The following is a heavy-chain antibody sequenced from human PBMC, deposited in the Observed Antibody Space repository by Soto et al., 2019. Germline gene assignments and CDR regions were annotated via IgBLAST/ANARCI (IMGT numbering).Heavy chain of an antibody. CDR1: GYTFTSYG. CDR2: ISAYNGNT. D-gene: IGHD3-10*01. CDR3: ARDLIPMVRGVADYYYGMDV. Sequence: RASMKVSCKDSGYTFTSYGIRWVRQAPGQGREWMGWISAYNGNTNYAQKLQGRVTMTTDTSTSTAYMELRSLRSDATAVYYCARDLIPMVRGVADYYYGMDVWGQGTTVTVYS. J-gene: IGHJ6*02. V-gene: IGHV1-18*01.